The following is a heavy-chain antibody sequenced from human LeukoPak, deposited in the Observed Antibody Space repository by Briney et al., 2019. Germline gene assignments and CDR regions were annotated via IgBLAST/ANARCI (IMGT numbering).Heavy chain of an antibody. J-gene: IGHJ6*02. V-gene: IGHV1-18*01. CDR3: ARDLPPLAAAGTYYYGMDV. CDR1: RSTFTRYG. Sequence: SVKVSCKASRSTFTRYGISWVRQAPGHGLEWMGGMSAYNGNTNYAQKLQGRVTMTTDTSTSTAYMELRSLRSDDTAVYYCARDLPPLAAAGTYYYGMDVWGQGTTVTVSS. CDR2: MSAYNGNT. D-gene: IGHD6-13*01.